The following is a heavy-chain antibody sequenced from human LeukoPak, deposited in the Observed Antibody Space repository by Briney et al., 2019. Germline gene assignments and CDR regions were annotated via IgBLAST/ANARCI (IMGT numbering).Heavy chain of an antibody. CDR1: GYSFASNW. CDR3: ARNYDILTGYYPFDH. Sequence: GESLKISCKGSGYSFASNWIGWVRQVPGKGLEWRGSIYPADSDTRYSPSFQGQVTISADKSISTAYLQWSSLKASDTAIYYCARNYDILTGYYPFDHWGQGTLVTVSS. D-gene: IGHD3-9*01. CDR2: IYPADSDT. V-gene: IGHV5-51*01. J-gene: IGHJ5*02.